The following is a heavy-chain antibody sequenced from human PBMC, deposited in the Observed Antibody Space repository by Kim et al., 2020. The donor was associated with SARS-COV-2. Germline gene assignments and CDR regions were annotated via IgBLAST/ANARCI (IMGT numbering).Heavy chain of an antibody. Sequence: GGSLRLSCAASGFSVSTYDMTWVRQAPGKGLDWVSVIYIDGSTYYARSVRGRFTISSDSSKNTMDLEKISLGADDTAVYYCARDWGAFGHWGQRTLVAV. CDR3: ARDWGAFGH. CDR1: GFSVSTYD. CDR2: IYIDGST. V-gene: IGHV3-53*01. D-gene: IGHD1-26*01. J-gene: IGHJ4*02.